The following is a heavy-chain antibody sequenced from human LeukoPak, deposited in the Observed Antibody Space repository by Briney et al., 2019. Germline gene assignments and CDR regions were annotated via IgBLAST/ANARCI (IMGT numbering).Heavy chain of an antibody. Sequence: PSETLSLTCTVSGGSISSYYWSWIRQPPGEGLEWIGYLYYSGSTNYNPSLKSRVTISVDTSRNQFSLKLSSVTAADTAVYYCAGTYYYDSSGYYHYSLWGQGTLVTVSS. CDR3: AGTYYYDSSGYYHYSL. V-gene: IGHV4-59*01. J-gene: IGHJ4*02. CDR2: LYYSGST. D-gene: IGHD3-22*01. CDR1: GGSISSYY.